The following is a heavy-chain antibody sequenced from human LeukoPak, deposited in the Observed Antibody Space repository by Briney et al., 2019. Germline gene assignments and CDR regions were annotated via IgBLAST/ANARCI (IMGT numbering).Heavy chain of an antibody. CDR3: ARDSNAHYYDSSGYYFDY. Sequence: SGGSLRLSCAASGFTVSSNYMSWVRQAPGKGLEWVSVIYSGGSTYYADSVKGRFTISRDNSKNTLYLQMNSLRAEDTAVYYCARDSNAHYYDSSGYYFDYWGQGTLVTVSS. CDR2: IYSGGST. CDR1: GFTVSSNY. V-gene: IGHV3-66*01. D-gene: IGHD3-22*01. J-gene: IGHJ4*02.